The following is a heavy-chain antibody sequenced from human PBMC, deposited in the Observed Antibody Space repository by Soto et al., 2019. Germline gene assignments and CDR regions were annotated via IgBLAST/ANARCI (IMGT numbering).Heavy chain of an antibody. CDR3: ARARPSLYYYYGMDV. CDR1: GGTFSSYA. J-gene: IGHJ6*02. Sequence: ASVKVSCKSSGGTFSSYAISWVRQAPGQGLEWMGGIIPIFGTANYAQKFQGRVTITADESTSTAYMELSSLRSEGTAVYYCARARPSLYYYYGMDVWGQGTTVTVSS. CDR2: IIPIFGTA. V-gene: IGHV1-69*01.